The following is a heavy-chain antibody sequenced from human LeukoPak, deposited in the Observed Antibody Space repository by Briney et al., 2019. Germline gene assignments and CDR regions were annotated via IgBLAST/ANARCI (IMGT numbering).Heavy chain of an antibody. CDR3: ARGGAQWLVEYFQH. V-gene: IGHV4-34*01. CDR1: GGSFSGYY. J-gene: IGHJ1*01. Sequence: PSQTLSLTCAVYGGSFSGYYWSWIRQPPGKGLEWIGEINHSGSTNYNPSLKSRVTISVDTSKNQFSLKLSSVTAADTAVYYCARGGAQWLVEYFQHWGQGTLVTVSS. CDR2: INHSGST. D-gene: IGHD6-19*01.